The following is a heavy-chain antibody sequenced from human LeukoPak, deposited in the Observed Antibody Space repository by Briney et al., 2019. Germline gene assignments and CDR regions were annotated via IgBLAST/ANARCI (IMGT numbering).Heavy chain of an antibody. CDR2: IRSKANSYAT. D-gene: IGHD3-16*01. CDR3: TRRGTTNAI. Sequence: GGSLRLSCAASGFTFSGSAMHWVRQASGKGLEWVGRIRSKANSYATAYAASVKGRFTISRDDSKNAAYLQMNSLKTEDTAVYYCTRRGTTNAIWGQGTLVTVSS. CDR1: GFTFSGSA. V-gene: IGHV3-73*01. J-gene: IGHJ4*02.